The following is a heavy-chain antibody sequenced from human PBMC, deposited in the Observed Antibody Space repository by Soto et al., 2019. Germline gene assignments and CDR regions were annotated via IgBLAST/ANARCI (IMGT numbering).Heavy chain of an antibody. CDR3: ARDRVAARRPALGDY. CDR1: GFTFSSYG. J-gene: IGHJ4*02. Sequence: GGSLRLSCAASGFTFSSYGMHWVRQAPGKGLEWVAVIWYDGSNKYYADSVKGRFTISRDNSKNTLYLQMNSLRAEDTAVYYCARDRVAARRPALGDYWGQGTLVTVSS. D-gene: IGHD6-6*01. V-gene: IGHV3-33*01. CDR2: IWYDGSNK.